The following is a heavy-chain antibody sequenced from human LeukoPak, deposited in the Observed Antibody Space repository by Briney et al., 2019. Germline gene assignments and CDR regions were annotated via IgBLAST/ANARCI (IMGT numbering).Heavy chain of an antibody. CDR1: GFTFSSFG. CDR3: AKGFRGSYEGVYFDY. J-gene: IGHJ4*02. CDR2: ISYDGNEE. D-gene: IGHD1-26*01. Sequence: GGSLRLSCAASGFTFSSFGMHWVRQAPGKGLEWVSVISYDGNEEYYADSVKGRFTISRDNSKNTLYLQMNSLRAEDTAVYYCAKGFRGSYEGVYFDYWGQGTLVTVSS. V-gene: IGHV3-30*18.